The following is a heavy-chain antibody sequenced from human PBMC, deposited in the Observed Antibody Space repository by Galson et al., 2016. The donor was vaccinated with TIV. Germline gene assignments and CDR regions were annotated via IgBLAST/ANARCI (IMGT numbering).Heavy chain of an antibody. J-gene: IGHJ4*02. CDR3: ARDQDSGAYFDY. Sequence: ATLSLTCSVSDDAISRYYWSWIRVPPGKGLEWIGNVYYTGSTDYNPSLRSRVTMSVDLSKDQFSLSLNSVTAADTAVYYCARDQDSGAYFDYWGQGTLVIVSS. CDR1: DDAISRYY. V-gene: IGHV4-59*12. D-gene: IGHD2-15*01. CDR2: VYYTGST.